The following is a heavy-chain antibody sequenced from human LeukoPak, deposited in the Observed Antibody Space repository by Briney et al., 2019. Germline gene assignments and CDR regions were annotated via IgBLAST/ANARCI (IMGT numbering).Heavy chain of an antibody. CDR1: GYTFTSYD. Sequence: ASVKVSCKASGYTFTSYDISWVRQAPGQGLEWMGWISAYNGNTNYAQKLQGRVTMTTDTSTSTAYMELRSLRSDDTAVYYCARGCGGDCYTPRYYYYMDVWGKGTTVTVSS. CDR2: ISAYNGNT. CDR3: ARGCGGDCYTPRYYYYMDV. D-gene: IGHD2-21*02. J-gene: IGHJ6*03. V-gene: IGHV1-18*01.